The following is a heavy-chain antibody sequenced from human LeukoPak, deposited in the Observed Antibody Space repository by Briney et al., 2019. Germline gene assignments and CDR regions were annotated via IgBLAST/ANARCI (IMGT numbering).Heavy chain of an antibody. V-gene: IGHV1-2*02. D-gene: IGHD2-2*01. CDR1: GFTLTCYY. CDR3: ARADSVPAGDYHYWYMDV. CDR2: IKPNSGDT. J-gene: IGHJ6*03. Sequence: GASVKVSCKASGFTLTCYYMHWVRQAPRQGLQWMGWIKPNSGDTDYAQKFQGRVTMTRDTSISTVYMELSGLRSDDTAVYFCARADSVPAGDYHYWYMDVWGKGTTVTGSS.